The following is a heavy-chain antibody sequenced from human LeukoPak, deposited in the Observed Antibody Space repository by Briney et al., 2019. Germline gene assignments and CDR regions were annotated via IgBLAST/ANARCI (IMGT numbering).Heavy chain of an antibody. Sequence: GSSVKVSCKASGGTFSSYTISWVRQAPGQGLEWMGRIIPILGIANYAQKFQGRVTITADKSTSTAYMELSSLRSEDTAVYYCASSPYYDFWSGDNWFDPWSQGTLVTVSS. D-gene: IGHD3-3*01. CDR2: IIPILGIA. CDR1: GGTFSSYT. V-gene: IGHV1-69*02. J-gene: IGHJ5*02. CDR3: ASSPYYDFWSGDNWFDP.